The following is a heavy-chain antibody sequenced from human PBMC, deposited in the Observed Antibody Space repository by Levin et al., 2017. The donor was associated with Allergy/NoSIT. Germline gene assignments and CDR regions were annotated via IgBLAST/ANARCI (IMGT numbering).Heavy chain of an antibody. CDR1: GFTFRSYA. CDR3: EKGHYYGGSGFLYKSDAFDM. J-gene: IGHJ3*02. Sequence: GGSLRLSCAASGFTFRSYAMNWVRQAPGKGLEWVSVISGNGDSTYYADFVKGRFTISRDNSKNTLYLQMNSLRAEDTAIYDCEKGHYYGGSGFLYKSDAFDMWGQGTMVTVSS. D-gene: IGHD3-22*01. CDR2: ISGNGDST. V-gene: IGHV3-23*01.